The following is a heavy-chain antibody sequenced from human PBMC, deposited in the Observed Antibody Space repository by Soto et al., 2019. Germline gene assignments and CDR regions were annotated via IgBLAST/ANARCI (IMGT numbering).Heavy chain of an antibody. CDR3: TKGRLNLGYCSGGNCYEADD. Sequence: EVQLVESGGGLAQPGGSLRLSCAASGFTFSIYAMSWVRQAPGKGPEWVSGIRASGGTTYYADSVRGRFTLSRDNSKNMLFLQMHSLGTEDTAVYYCTKGRLNLGYCSGGNCYEADDWGQGAQVTVSS. CDR2: IRASGGTT. D-gene: IGHD2-15*01. CDR1: GFTFSIYA. J-gene: IGHJ4*02. V-gene: IGHV3-23*04.